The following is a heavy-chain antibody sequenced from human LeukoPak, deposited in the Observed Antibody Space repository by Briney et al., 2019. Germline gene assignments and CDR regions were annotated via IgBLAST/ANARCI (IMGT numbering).Heavy chain of an antibody. V-gene: IGHV7-4-1*02. CDR3: ARDVGWVRGVIIDEDNWFDP. D-gene: IGHD3-10*01. Sequence: GASVKASCKASGYTFTSYAMNWVRQAPGQGLEWMGWINTNTGNPTYAQGFTGRFVFSLDTSVSTAYLQISSLKAEDTAVYYCARDVGWVRGVIIDEDNWFDPWGQGTLVTVSS. J-gene: IGHJ5*02. CDR2: INTNTGNP. CDR1: GYTFTSYA.